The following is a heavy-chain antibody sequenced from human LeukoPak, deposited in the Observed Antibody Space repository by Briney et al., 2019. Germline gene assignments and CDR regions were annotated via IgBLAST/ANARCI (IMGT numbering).Heavy chain of an antibody. J-gene: IGHJ3*02. V-gene: IGHV3-48*03. Sequence: GGSLRLSCAASGFTFSSYEMNWVRQAPGKGLEWVSYISSSGSTIYYADSVKGRFTISRDNAKNSLYLQMNSLRAEDTAVYYCARDLIIWGASLLGAFDIWGQGTMVTVSS. D-gene: IGHD3-16*01. CDR3: ARDLIIWGASLLGAFDI. CDR1: GFTFSSYE. CDR2: ISSSGSTI.